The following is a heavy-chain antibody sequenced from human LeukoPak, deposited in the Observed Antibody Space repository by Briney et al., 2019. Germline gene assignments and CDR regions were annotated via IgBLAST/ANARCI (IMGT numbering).Heavy chain of an antibody. J-gene: IGHJ5*02. CDR3: AREAVTIFGLVRTQTPKGPHRFDP. CDR2: INPSGGTT. Sequence: ASVKVSCKASGCTFTIYYIHWVRQAPGQGLEWMGLINPSGGTTNCAQKFQGRVTMTRDMSTTTVYMHLSSLRSEDTAVYYCAREAVTIFGLVRTQTPKGPHRFDPWGQGTLVTVSS. CDR1: GCTFTIYY. V-gene: IGHV1-46*01. D-gene: IGHD3-3*01.